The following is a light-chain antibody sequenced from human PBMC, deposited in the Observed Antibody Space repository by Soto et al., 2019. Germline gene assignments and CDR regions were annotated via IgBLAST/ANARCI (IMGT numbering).Light chain of an antibody. V-gene: IGLV2-8*01. Sequence: QSALTEARCASGSPGQAITISCTGTSSDVGIYKYVSCYQHHPGKAPKLILYEVSKRPSGVPDRFSGAKSGNTASLTVSGLQAEDEADYYCSSYANNNNLRFVFGTGTKVTVL. CDR2: EVS. J-gene: IGLJ1*01. CDR3: SSYANNNNLRFV. CDR1: SSDVGIYKY.